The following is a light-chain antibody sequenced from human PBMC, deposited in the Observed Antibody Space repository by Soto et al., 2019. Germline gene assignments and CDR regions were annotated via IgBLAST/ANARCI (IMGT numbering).Light chain of an antibody. Sequence: QSVLTQPASVSGSPGQSITISCTVTSSDVGSYNLVSWYQQHPGKAPKLMIYEGSKRPSGVSNRFSGSKSGNTASLTISGLQAEDEADYYCCSYAGSSIHVVFGGGTQLTVL. J-gene: IGLJ2*01. V-gene: IGLV2-23*01. CDR3: CSYAGSSIHVV. CDR1: SSDVGSYNL. CDR2: EGS.